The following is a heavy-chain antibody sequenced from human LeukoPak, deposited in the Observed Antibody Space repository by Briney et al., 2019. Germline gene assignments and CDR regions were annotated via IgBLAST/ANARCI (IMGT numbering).Heavy chain of an antibody. D-gene: IGHD2-21*01. J-gene: IGHJ6*03. V-gene: IGHV4-4*07. CDR2: IYSSGDTNH. Sequence: SETLSLTCTVSGGSISGYYWTWIRQPAGKGLELIGRIYSSGDTNHNYNHSFESRVTISGDTSKNQFSLRLKSVTAADTAVYYCARDSPDAYTYEHYYYYMYGWGKGTAVTVS. CDR1: GGSISGYY. CDR3: ARDSPDAYTYEHYYYYMYG.